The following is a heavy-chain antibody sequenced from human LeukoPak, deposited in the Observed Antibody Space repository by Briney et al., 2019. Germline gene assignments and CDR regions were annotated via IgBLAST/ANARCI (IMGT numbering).Heavy chain of an antibody. Sequence: GGSLRLSCAASGFTFSSYGMHWVRQAPGKGLEWVAVILYDGSSKYYADSVKGRLTISRDNSKNTLYLQMNGLRAEDTAVYYCAKDETGLGYNIGAADYWGQGTLVTVSS. V-gene: IGHV3-30*18. CDR1: GFTFSSYG. CDR3: AKDETGLGYNIGAADY. CDR2: ILYDGSSK. J-gene: IGHJ4*02. D-gene: IGHD5-24*01.